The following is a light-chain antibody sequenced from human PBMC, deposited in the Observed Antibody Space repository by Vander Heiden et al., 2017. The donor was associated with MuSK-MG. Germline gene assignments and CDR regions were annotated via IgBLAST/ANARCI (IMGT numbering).Light chain of an antibody. CDR3: QQCYSTPRT. Sequence: IQMTQSPSSLSASVGDRVTITCRASHSISSYLDWYQQKPGQAPKLLIYAASTLQSGVPSRFSGSGSGTDFTLTISSLQPEDFATYYCQQCYSTPRTFGQGTKVEIK. J-gene: IGKJ1*01. CDR1: HSISSY. V-gene: IGKV1-39*01. CDR2: AAS.